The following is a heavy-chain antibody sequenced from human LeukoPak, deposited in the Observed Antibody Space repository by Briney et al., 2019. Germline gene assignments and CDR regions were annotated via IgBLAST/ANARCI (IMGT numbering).Heavy chain of an antibody. CDR1: GITFSSYG. Sequence: GGSLRLSCTASGITFSSYGMSWVRQAPGKGLEWVSSISSTGGTTYYADSVKGRFTISRDNSKNTLYLQMNSLRAEDTAIYYCAKNGDRGAYCTGGTCYPYFYYYMDVWGKGTTVTI. CDR3: AKNGDRGAYCTGGTCYPYFYYYMDV. J-gene: IGHJ6*03. CDR2: ISSTGGTT. D-gene: IGHD2-15*01. V-gene: IGHV3-23*01.